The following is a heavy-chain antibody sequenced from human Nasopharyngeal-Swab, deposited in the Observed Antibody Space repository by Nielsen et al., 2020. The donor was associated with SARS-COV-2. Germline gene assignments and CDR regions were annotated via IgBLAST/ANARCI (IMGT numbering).Heavy chain of an antibody. CDR3: ARHTANTED. Sequence: SETLSLTCAVYGGSFSGYYWSWIRQPPGKGLEWIGEINHSGSTNYNPSLKSRVTISVDTSKNEFTLKLSSVTAADTAVYYCARHTANTEDWGQGTLVTVSS. D-gene: IGHD5-18*01. CDR1: GGSFSGYY. J-gene: IGHJ4*02. CDR2: INHSGST. V-gene: IGHV4-34*01.